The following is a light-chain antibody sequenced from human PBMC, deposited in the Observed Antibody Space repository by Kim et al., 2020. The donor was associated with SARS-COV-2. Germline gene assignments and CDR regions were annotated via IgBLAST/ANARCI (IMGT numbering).Light chain of an antibody. CDR2: GES. CDR1: QSVSSN. V-gene: IGKV3-15*01. CDR3: QQYSNWPRT. J-gene: IGKJ1*01. Sequence: ETVITQSPATLSVSPGESATLSCRASQSVSSNLAWFHQKPGQAPRLLIYGESTRATGIPARFSGSGSGTEFTLTISSLQSEDFAVYYCQQYSNWPRTFGQGTKVDIK.